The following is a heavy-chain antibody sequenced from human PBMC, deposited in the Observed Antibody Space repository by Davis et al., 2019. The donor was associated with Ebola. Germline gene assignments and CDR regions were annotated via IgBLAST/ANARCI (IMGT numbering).Heavy chain of an antibody. Sequence: SVKVSCKASGGTFSSYAISWVRQAPGQGLEWMGGIIPIFGTANYAQKFQGRVTITADESTSTAYMELRSLRSDDTAVYYCARGRADYDFWSGPSDEFDYWGQGTLVTVSS. V-gene: IGHV1-69*13. CDR1: GGTFSSYA. CDR2: IIPIFGTA. J-gene: IGHJ4*02. CDR3: ARGRADYDFWSGPSDEFDY. D-gene: IGHD3-3*01.